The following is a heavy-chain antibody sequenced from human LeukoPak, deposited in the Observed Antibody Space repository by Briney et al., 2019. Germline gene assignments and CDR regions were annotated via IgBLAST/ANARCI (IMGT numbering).Heavy chain of an antibody. CDR3: ATVLKWELPAALGFDY. CDR2: FDLEDGET. Sequence: ASVKVSCKVSGYTLTELSMHWVRQAPGKGLEWMGGFDLEDGETIYAQKFQGRVTMTEDTSTDTAYMELSSLRSEDTAVYYCATVLKWELPAALGFDYWGQGTLVTVSS. V-gene: IGHV1-24*01. J-gene: IGHJ4*02. D-gene: IGHD1-26*01. CDR1: GYTLTELS.